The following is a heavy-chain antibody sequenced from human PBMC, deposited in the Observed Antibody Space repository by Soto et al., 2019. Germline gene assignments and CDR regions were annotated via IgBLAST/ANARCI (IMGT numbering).Heavy chain of an antibody. D-gene: IGHD3-22*01. V-gene: IGHV1-18*01. Sequence: ASVKVSCKASGYTFTSYGISWVRQAPGQGLEWMGWISAYNGNTNYAQKLQGRVTMTTDTSTSTAYMELRSLRSDDTAVYYCARENYYDSSGYPGDYWGQGTLVTVSS. J-gene: IGHJ4*02. CDR2: ISAYNGNT. CDR3: ARENYYDSSGYPGDY. CDR1: GYTFTSYG.